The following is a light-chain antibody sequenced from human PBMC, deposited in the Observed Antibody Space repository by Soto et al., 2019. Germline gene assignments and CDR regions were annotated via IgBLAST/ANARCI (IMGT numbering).Light chain of an antibody. CDR1: QSVTSN. V-gene: IGKV3-15*01. CDR3: KQYNSWPFT. CDR2: AAS. J-gene: IGKJ4*01. Sequence: EIVMTQSPATLSVSPGERVTFSCRASQSVTSNLAWYQHKPGQAPRLLISAASTGATGIPARFSGSGFGTESTLTITGLQSEDFAIYYCKQYNSWPFTFGGGTKVEIK.